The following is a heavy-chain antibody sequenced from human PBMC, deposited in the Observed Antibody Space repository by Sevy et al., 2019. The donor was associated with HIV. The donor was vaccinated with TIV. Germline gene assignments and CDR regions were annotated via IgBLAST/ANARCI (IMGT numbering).Heavy chain of an antibody. CDR2: IYWNDDK. CDR1: GFSLTTSGLG. V-gene: IGHV2-5*01. J-gene: IGHJ3*02. CDR3: AHTSYYDSRETPYDAFDI. D-gene: IGHD3-22*01. Sequence: SGPTLVKPTQTLTLTCTFSGFSLTTSGLGVGWIRQPPGKSLEWLALIYWNDDKRSSPSLKSRLTLTKDTSKNHVVLTMTNMDPVDTATYYCAHTSYYDSRETPYDAFDIWGQGTTVTVSS.